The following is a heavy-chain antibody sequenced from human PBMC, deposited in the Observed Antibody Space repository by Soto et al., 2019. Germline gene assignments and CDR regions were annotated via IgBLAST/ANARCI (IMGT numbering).Heavy chain of an antibody. CDR2: LSSSGGST. CDR1: GFTFNNYV. Sequence: VQLLDSGGGLVQPGGSLRLSCAASGFTFNNYVMSWVRQAPGKGLEWVSALSSSGGSTYYADSVKGRFAISRDNSKNTLNMQMKNLRAEDSDVYKRAKGEFSFVPNSFYYFDYWGQGTLVAVSS. J-gene: IGHJ4*02. V-gene: IGHV3-23*01. CDR3: AKGEFSFVPNSFYYFDY. D-gene: IGHD3-10*02.